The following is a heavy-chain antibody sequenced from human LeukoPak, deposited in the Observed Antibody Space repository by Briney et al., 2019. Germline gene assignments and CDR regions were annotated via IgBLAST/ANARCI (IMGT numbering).Heavy chain of an antibody. CDR1: GFTFSSYW. CDR2: IKQDGSEK. D-gene: IGHD2-2*01. V-gene: IGHV3-7*03. J-gene: IGHJ4*02. CDR3: ARVPAAIVYYFDY. Sequence: GGSLRLSCAASGFTFSSYWMGWVRQAPGKGLEWVANIKQDGSEKYYVDSVKGRFTISRDNAKNSLYLQMNSLRAEDTAVYYCARVPAAIVYYFDYWGQGTLVTVSS.